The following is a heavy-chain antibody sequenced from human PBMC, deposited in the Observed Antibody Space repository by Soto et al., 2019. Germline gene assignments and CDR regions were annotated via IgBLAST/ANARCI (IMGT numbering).Heavy chain of an antibody. V-gene: IGHV1-3*01. D-gene: IGHD2-2*01. J-gene: IGHJ6*02. CDR3: ARYGVVPAAHYYYYGMDV. CDR1: GYTFTSYA. Sequence: ASVKVSCKASGYTFTSYAMHWVRQAPGQRLEWMGWINAGNGNTKYSQKFQGGVTITRDTSASTAYMELSSLRSEDTAVYYCARYGVVPAAHYYYYGMDVWGQGTTVTVSS. CDR2: INAGNGNT.